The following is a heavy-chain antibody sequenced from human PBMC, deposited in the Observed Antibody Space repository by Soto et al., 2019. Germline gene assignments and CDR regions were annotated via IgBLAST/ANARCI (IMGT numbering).Heavy chain of an antibody. CDR1: GGSISSSHW. J-gene: IGHJ3*01. V-gene: IGHV4-4*02. CDR3: ARVVLTIARGAFDA. CDR2: ISHSGTS. D-gene: IGHD3-22*01. Sequence: QVQLQESGPGLVNPSGTLSLTCAVAGGSISSSHWWTWVRQSPGKGLEYIGEISHSGTSNSNPSLKSRVTLSVDKSKNHFSLTLTSVTAADTAVYYGARVVLTIARGAFDAWGQGTLVIVSS.